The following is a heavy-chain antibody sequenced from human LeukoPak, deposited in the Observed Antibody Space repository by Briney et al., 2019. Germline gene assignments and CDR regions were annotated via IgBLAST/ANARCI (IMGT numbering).Heavy chain of an antibody. CDR1: EFTFSSYR. V-gene: IGHV3-48*01. Sequence: PGGSLRLSCAASEFTFSSYRMNWVRQGPGKGLEWVSYISTSDSTIYYADSVKGRFTISRDNAKNSLYLQMNSLGAEDTAVYYCARGTSTIDYWGQGTLVTVSS. D-gene: IGHD5/OR15-5a*01. CDR2: ISTSDSTI. CDR3: ARGTSTIDY. J-gene: IGHJ4*02.